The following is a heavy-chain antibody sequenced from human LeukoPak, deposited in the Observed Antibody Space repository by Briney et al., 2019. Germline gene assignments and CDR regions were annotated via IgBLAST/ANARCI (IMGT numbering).Heavy chain of an antibody. V-gene: IGHV1-69*04. J-gene: IGHJ3*02. D-gene: IGHD3-22*01. Sequence: GSSVKVSCKASGGTFSSYAISWVRQAPGQGLEWMGRIIPILGIANYAQKFQGRVTITADKSTSTAYMELSSLRSEDTAVYYCARPQRDYYDSSGYMADAFDIWGQGTMVTVSS. CDR2: IIPILGIA. CDR1: GGTFSSYA. CDR3: ARPQRDYYDSSGYMADAFDI.